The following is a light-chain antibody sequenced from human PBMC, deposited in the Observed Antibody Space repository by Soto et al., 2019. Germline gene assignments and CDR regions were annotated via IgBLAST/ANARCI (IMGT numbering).Light chain of an antibody. Sequence: EVVMTQSPATLSVSPGERATLSCRASQSVNANLAWYQQKPGQAPRLLIHGASKMATGIPARFSGSVFGTEFILTISSLQSEDFAVYYCQQYNTWLWTFGQGTKVEI. CDR1: QSVNAN. V-gene: IGKV3-15*01. J-gene: IGKJ1*01. CDR3: QQYNTWLWT. CDR2: GAS.